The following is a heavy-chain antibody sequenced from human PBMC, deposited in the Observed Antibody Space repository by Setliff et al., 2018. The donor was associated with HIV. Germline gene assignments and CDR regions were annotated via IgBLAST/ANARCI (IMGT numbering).Heavy chain of an antibody. CDR2: FIPIFRTT. D-gene: IGHD3-10*01. J-gene: IGHJ6*03. Sequence: SVKVSCKASGGTFSTYAISWVRQAPGQGLEWMGGFIPIFRTTNYAQKFQGRVTIIADESTSTAYMELSSLKSDDTALYFCAREGVSLWFGELPSSYYMDVWGKGTTVTV. CDR3: AREGVSLWFGELPSSYYMDV. V-gene: IGHV1-69*13. CDR1: GGTFSTYA.